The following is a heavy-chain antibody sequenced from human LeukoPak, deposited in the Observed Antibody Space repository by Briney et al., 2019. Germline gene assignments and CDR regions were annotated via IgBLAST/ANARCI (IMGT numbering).Heavy chain of an antibody. D-gene: IGHD6-13*01. V-gene: IGHV4-61*02. Sequence: TLSLTRTVSGGSISSGSYYWSWIRQPAGKGLEWIGRIYTSGSTNYNPSLKSRVTISVDTSKNQFSLKLSSVTAADTAVYYCARRSGIAAPFDPWGQGTLVTVSS. CDR2: IYTSGST. CDR3: ARRSGIAAPFDP. CDR1: GGSISSGSYY. J-gene: IGHJ5*02.